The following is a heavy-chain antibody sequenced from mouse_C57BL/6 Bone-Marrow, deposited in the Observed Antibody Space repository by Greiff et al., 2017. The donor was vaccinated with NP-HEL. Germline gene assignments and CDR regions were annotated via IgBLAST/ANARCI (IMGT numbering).Heavy chain of an antibody. V-gene: IGHV14-2*01. CDR3: ARVRRGAMDY. D-gene: IGHD2-14*01. Sequence: VQLQQSGAELVKPGASVKLSCTASGFNIKDYYMHWVKQRTEQGLEWIGRIDPEDGETKYAAKFQGKATITADTSSNTAYLQLSSLTSEDTAVYYCARVRRGAMDYWGQGTSVTVSS. J-gene: IGHJ4*01. CDR2: IDPEDGET. CDR1: GFNIKDYY.